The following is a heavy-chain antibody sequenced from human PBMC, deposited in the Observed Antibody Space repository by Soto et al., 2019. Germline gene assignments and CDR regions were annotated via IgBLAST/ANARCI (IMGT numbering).Heavy chain of an antibody. CDR3: ARVRCFNGLCHTADYGMDV. D-gene: IGHD2-8*01. V-gene: IGHV1-69*01. CDR1: GDVFRSYG. J-gene: IGHJ6*02. CDR2: IIPISGTT. Sequence: QVQLVQSGAEVKKPGSSVKVSCKASGDVFRSYGINWVRQAPGQGLEWMGGIIPISGTTNYAQKFQGRVAITADESTDTVYMELSRLRSEVTAVYFCARVRCFNGLCHTADYGMDVWGQGTTVTVSS.